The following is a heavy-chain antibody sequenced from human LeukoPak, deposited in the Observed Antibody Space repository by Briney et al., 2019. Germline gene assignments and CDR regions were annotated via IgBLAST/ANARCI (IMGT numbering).Heavy chain of an antibody. CDR1: GFTFSSYA. V-gene: IGHV3-23*01. Sequence: GGSLRLSCAASGFTFSSYAMTWVRQAPGKGLEWVSGIIGSGGSTYYADSVKGRFTISRDNSKTPLYLQMNSLRAEDTDVYYCAKQLGYSAYDPIDYWGQGTLVTVSS. CDR2: IIGSGGST. D-gene: IGHD5-12*01. J-gene: IGHJ4*02. CDR3: AKQLGYSAYDPIDY.